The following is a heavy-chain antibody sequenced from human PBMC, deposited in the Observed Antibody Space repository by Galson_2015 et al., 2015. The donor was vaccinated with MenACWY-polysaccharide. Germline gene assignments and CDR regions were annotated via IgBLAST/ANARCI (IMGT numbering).Heavy chain of an antibody. J-gene: IGHJ4*02. CDR3: AKVGPRSSWTMGIDY. D-gene: IGHD6-13*01. Sequence: SLRLSCAASGFTFSSYWMHWVRQVPGKGLEWVSGSGSGGGLYYADSVKGRFTVSRDNSKNTLYLQMNNLRAEDTAVYYCAKVGPRSSWTMGIDYWGQGTLVTVSS. V-gene: IGHV3-23*01. CDR2: SGSGGGL. CDR1: GFTFSSYW.